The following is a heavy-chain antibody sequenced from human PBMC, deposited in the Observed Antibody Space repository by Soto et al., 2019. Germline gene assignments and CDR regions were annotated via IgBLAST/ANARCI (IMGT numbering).Heavy chain of an antibody. CDR1: GGSISSSSYY. CDR2: IYYSGST. D-gene: IGHD2-21*01. V-gene: IGHV4-39*01. Sequence: QLQLQESGPGLVKPSETLSLTCTVSGGSISSSSYYWGWIRQPPGKGLEWIGSIYYSGSTYYNPSLKSRVTISVDTSKNQFSLKLSSVTAADTAVYYCAGHIVVVIAIGARRSWFGPWGQGTLVTVSS. J-gene: IGHJ5*02. CDR3: AGHIVVVIAIGARRSWFGP.